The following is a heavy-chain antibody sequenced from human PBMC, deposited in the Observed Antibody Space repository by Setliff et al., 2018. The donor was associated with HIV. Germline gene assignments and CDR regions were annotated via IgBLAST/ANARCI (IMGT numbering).Heavy chain of an antibody. J-gene: IGHJ6*02. Sequence: SETLSLTCSVSGDSISSSNYYWGWIRQPPGKGLDWIGSIYYTGSTYYNPSLKGRVTISVDTSKNQFSLKLSSVTAADTAVYYCASGIAAASPNYYYYFGMDVWGQGTTVTVSS. D-gene: IGHD6-13*01. CDR2: IYYTGST. CDR3: ASGIAAASPNYYYYFGMDV. CDR1: GDSISSSNYY. V-gene: IGHV4-39*01.